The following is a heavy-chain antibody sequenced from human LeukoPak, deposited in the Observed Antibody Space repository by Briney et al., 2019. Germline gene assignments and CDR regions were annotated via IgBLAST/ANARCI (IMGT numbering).Heavy chain of an antibody. V-gene: IGHV4-59*01. D-gene: IGHD6-19*01. CDR2: IYYSGST. J-gene: IGHJ4*02. Sequence: PSETLSLTCTVSGGSISSYYWSWIRQPPGKGLEWIGYIYYSGSTNYNPSLKGRVTISVDTSKNQFSLKLSSVTAADTAVYYCAREEGYSSGWGFDYWGQGTLVTVSS. CDR3: AREEGYSSGWGFDY. CDR1: GGSISSYY.